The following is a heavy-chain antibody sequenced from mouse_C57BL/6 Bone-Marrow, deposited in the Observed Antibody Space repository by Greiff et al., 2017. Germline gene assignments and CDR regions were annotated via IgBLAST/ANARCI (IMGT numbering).Heavy chain of an antibody. Sequence: VKVVESGPGLVAPSQSLSITCTVSGFSLTSYAISWVRQPPGKGLEWLGVIWTGGGTHYNSALKSRLSISKDNSKSQVFLKMNSLQPDDTARYYCARNWGAYYSNYVAMDYWGQGTSVTVSS. D-gene: IGHD2-5*01. CDR3: ARNWGAYYSNYVAMDY. CDR1: GFSLTSYA. V-gene: IGHV2-9-1*01. J-gene: IGHJ4*01. CDR2: IWTGGGT.